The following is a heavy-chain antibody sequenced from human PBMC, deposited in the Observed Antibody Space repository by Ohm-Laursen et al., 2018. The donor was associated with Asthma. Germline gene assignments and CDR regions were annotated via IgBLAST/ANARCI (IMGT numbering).Heavy chain of an antibody. CDR1: GFSFRDYG. D-gene: IGHD7-27*01. CDR2: ISNDGRDQ. J-gene: IGHJ6*02. V-gene: IGHV3-30*03. CDR3: ASDTGPESYYGMDV. Sequence: SLRLSCTASGFSFRDYGMYWVRQAPGKGLQWVALISNDGRDQYYADSVKDRFTISRDNSKNTVYLQMNSLNLEDTAVYYCASDTGPESYYGMDVWGQGTTVTVSS.